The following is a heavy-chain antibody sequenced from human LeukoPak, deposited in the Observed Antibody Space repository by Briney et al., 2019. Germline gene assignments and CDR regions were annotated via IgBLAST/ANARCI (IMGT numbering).Heavy chain of an antibody. Sequence: GGSLRLSCAASGFTFSSYWMSWVRQAPGKGLEWVSVIYSGGSTYYADSVKGRFTISRDNSKNTLYLQMNSLRAEDTAVYYCARVGWFGELLDSYYFDYWGQGTLVTVSS. CDR1: GFTFSSYW. CDR3: ARVGWFGELLDSYYFDY. V-gene: IGHV3-53*01. CDR2: IYSGGST. D-gene: IGHD3-10*01. J-gene: IGHJ4*02.